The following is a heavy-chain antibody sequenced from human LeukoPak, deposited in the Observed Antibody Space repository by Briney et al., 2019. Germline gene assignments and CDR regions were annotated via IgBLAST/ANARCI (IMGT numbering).Heavy chain of an antibody. D-gene: IGHD4-11*01. CDR3: AKSHDYSNYIFEF. J-gene: IGHJ4*02. V-gene: IGHV1-46*01. CDR2: INPSDGTR. CDR1: GYTFTSYY. Sequence: ASVKVSCKASGYTFTSYYTHWVRQAPGQGLEWMGVINPSDGTRNYAQKFQGRVTITRNSSINTAYMELSSLTSEDTAVYYCAKSHDYSNYIFEFWGQGTLVTVSP.